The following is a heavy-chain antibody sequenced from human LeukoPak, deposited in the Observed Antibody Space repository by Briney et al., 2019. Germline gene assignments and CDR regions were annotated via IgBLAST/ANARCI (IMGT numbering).Heavy chain of an antibody. J-gene: IGHJ3*02. CDR1: GFSFNTYS. D-gene: IGHD3-3*01. Sequence: GGSLRLSCAASGFSFNTYSMTWVRQAPGKGLEWVSIISRTSESTFYADSVKGRFTISRDNAKNSLYLQMNSLRAEDTAVYYCARGSRFGVVERDAFDIWGQGTMVTVSS. V-gene: IGHV3-21*01. CDR3: ARGSRFGVVERDAFDI. CDR2: ISRTSEST.